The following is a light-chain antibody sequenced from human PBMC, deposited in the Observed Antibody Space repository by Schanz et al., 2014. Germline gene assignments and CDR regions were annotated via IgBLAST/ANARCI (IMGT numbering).Light chain of an antibody. Sequence: QSVLTQPPSVSGAPGQRVTISCTGSNSNVGAGYDVHWYQQLPGTAPKLLIYTNNNRPSGVPDRFSASKSGTSASLAITGLLAEDEADYYCQSYDSGLSGPVFGGGTKLTVL. CDR1: NSNVGAGYD. CDR3: QSYDSGLSGPV. J-gene: IGLJ2*01. V-gene: IGLV1-40*01. CDR2: TNN.